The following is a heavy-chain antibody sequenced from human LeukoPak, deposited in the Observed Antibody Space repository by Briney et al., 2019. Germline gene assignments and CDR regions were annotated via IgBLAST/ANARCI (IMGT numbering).Heavy chain of an antibody. J-gene: IGHJ4*02. Sequence: GESLKISCKGSGYNFITYWIAWVRQMPGKGLEWMGIIYPADSDTRYSPSFQGQVTISADKSISTAYLQWSSVKASDTAVYYCPRSHMVRRTVGETTNYWGQGTLVTVSS. CDR2: IYPADSDT. CDR1: GYNFITYW. V-gene: IGHV5-51*01. CDR3: PRSHMVRRTVGETTNY. D-gene: IGHD3-10*01.